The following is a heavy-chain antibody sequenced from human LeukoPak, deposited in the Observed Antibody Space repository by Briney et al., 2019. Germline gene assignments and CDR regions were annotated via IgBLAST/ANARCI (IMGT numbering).Heavy chain of an antibody. CDR2: INSDGSRT. V-gene: IGHV3-74*01. CDR3: ARVRDDYTYFDC. J-gene: IGHJ4*02. CDR1: GFTFSSYW. D-gene: IGHD4-11*01. Sequence: GSLRLSCAASGFTFSSYWMHWARQAPGKGLMWVSRINSDGSRTTYADSVRGRFTISRDNAKSTLYLQMNSLRAEDTAVYYCARVRDDYTYFDCWGQGTLVTVSS.